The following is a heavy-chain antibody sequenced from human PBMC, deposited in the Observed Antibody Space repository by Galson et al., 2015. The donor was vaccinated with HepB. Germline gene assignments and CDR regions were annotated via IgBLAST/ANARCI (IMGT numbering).Heavy chain of an antibody. D-gene: IGHD2-21*02. J-gene: IGHJ4*02. V-gene: IGHV3-64D*06. CDR3: VKPPGVVVTAIRYFDY. CDR2: ISSNGGST. Sequence: SLRLSCAASGFTFSSYAMHWVRQAPGKGLEYVSAISSNGGSTYYADSVKGRFTISRDNSKNTLYLQMSSLRAEDTAVYYCVKPPGVVVTAIRYFDYWGQGTLVTVSS. CDR1: GFTFSSYA.